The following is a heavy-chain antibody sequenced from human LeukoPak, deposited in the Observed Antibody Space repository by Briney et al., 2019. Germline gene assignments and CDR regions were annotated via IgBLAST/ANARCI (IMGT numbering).Heavy chain of an antibody. CDR2: INRDGSST. CDR1: GFTFSSYW. D-gene: IGHD6-13*01. J-gene: IGHJ6*03. CDR3: ARVGSSSVYYYYYYMDV. Sequence: QPGGSLRLSCAASGFTFSSYWIHWVRQAPGKGVVWVSRINRDGSSTDYADSVKGRFTISRDNAKNALYLQMNSLRVEDTAVYYCARVGSSSVYYYYYYMDVWGKGTTVTVSS. V-gene: IGHV3-74*01.